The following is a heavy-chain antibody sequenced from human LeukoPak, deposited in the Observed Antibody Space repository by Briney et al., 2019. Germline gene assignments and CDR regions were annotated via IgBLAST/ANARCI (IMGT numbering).Heavy chain of an antibody. CDR3: AREAVSGTIVGTTYLDI. V-gene: IGHV4-59*01. Sequence: SETLSLTCTVSGGSISSYYWSWIRQPPGKGLEWIGYIYYSGSTNYNPSLKSRLTISVDTSKNQFSLNLRSVTAADTAVYYCAREAVSGTIVGTTYLDIWGQGTTVTVSS. J-gene: IGHJ3*02. CDR2: IYYSGST. D-gene: IGHD1-26*01. CDR1: GGSISSYY.